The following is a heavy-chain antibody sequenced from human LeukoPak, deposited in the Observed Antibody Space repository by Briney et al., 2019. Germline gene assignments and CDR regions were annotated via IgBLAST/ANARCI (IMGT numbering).Heavy chain of an antibody. CDR1: GFTFSSYG. J-gene: IGHJ4*02. Sequence: GGSLRLSCAASGFTFSSYGMSWVRQAPGKGLEWVSSISSSSSYIYYADSVKGRFTISRDNAKNSLYLQMNSLRAEDTAVYYCARVRGRTGPYYFDYWGQGTLVTVSS. CDR2: ISSSSSYI. V-gene: IGHV3-21*01. D-gene: IGHD5-12*01. CDR3: ARVRGRTGPYYFDY.